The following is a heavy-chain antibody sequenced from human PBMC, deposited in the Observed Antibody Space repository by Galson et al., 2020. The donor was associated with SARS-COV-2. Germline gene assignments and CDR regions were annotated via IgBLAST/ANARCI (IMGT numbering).Heavy chain of an antibody. V-gene: IGHV4-38-2*02. J-gene: IGHJ2*01. CDR3: AGQGVNMIVLVTVPGWYLDL. Sequence: SETLSLTCTVSGYSVSTTNYWGWVRQPPGRGLEWIGSVYPSGTTYYNPSLKSRVTISVDTSKNQFSLRLDSVTAADTARYYCAGQGVNMIVLVTVPGWYLDLWGRGTLVTVSS. D-gene: IGHD3-22*01. CDR1: GYSVSTTNY. CDR2: VYPSGTT.